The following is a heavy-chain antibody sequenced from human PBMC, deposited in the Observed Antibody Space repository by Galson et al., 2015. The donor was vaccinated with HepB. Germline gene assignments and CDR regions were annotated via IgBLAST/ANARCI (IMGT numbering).Heavy chain of an antibody. CDR2: FDPEDGET. Sequence: SVKVSCKVSGYTLTELPMHWVRQAPGKGLEWMGGFDPEDGETIYAQKFQGRVTMTEDTSTDTAYMELSSLRSEDTAVYYCATDRVDFWSGYRHYGMDVWGQGTTVTVSS. V-gene: IGHV1-24*01. CDR3: ATDRVDFWSGYRHYGMDV. J-gene: IGHJ6*02. D-gene: IGHD3-3*01. CDR1: GYTLTELP.